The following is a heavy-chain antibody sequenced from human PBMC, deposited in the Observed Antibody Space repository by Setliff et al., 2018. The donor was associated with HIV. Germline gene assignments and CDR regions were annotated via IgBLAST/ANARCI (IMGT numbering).Heavy chain of an antibody. Sequence: GGSLRLSCAASGFTFSNAWMSWVRQAPGKGLEWVGRIKSKTDGGTTGYAAPVKGRFTISRDNSKNTLYLQMNSLRAEDTAVYYCANFGGNTISAPLDYWGQGTTVTVSS. CDR3: ANFGGNTISAPLDY. D-gene: IGHD6-6*01. CDR1: GFTFSNAW. CDR2: IKSKTDGGTT. J-gene: IGHJ4*03. V-gene: IGHV3-15*01.